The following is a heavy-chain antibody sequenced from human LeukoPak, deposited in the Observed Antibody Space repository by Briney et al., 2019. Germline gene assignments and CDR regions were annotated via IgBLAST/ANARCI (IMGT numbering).Heavy chain of an antibody. V-gene: IGHV3-23*01. CDR2: ISGSGGST. D-gene: IGHD2-2*01. CDR1: GFTFSSYA. CDR3: ALDREYQLPRDDY. J-gene: IGHJ4*02. Sequence: PGGSLRLSCAASGFTFSSYAMSWVRQAPGKGLEWVSAISGSGGSTYYADSVKGRFTISRDNSKNTLYLQMNSLRAEGTAVYYCALDREYQLPRDDYWGQGTLVTVSS.